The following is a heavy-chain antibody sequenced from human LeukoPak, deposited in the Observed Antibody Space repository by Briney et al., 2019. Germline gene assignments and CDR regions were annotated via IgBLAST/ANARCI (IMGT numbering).Heavy chain of an antibody. J-gene: IGHJ5*02. CDR3: ARVKGSSWYMNWFDP. D-gene: IGHD6-13*01. Sequence: ASVNVSCTASVYTFTGYYMQWVRQAPGQGLEWMGWINPNSGGTNYAQTFQGRVTMTRDTSITTAYMELSRLRSDDTAVYYCARVKGSSWYMNWFDPWGQGTLVTVSS. CDR2: INPNSGGT. CDR1: VYTFTGYY. V-gene: IGHV1-2*02.